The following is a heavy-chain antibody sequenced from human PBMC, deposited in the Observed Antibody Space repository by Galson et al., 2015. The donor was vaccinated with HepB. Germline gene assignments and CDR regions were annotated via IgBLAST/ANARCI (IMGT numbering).Heavy chain of an antibody. V-gene: IGHV3-30-3*01. CDR3: ARGRGSSSGRGIDF. D-gene: IGHD3-16*01. J-gene: IGHJ4*02. Sequence: SLRLSCAASGFTFSSYAMHWVRQAPGKGLEWVAVISYDGSNKYYADSVKGRFTISRDNSKNTLYLQMNSLRAEDTAVYYCARGRGSSSGRGIDFWGQGTLVTVSS. CDR1: GFTFSSYA. CDR2: ISYDGSNK.